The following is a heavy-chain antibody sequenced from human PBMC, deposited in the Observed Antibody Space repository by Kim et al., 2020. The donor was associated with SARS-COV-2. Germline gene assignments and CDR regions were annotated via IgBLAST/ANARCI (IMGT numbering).Heavy chain of an antibody. CDR3: ARDLRDEYYYDSSGITLKAGNTFDY. Sequence: GGSLRLSCAASGFTFSDYYMSWIRQAPGKGLEWVSYISSSGSTIYYADSVKGRFTISRDNAKNSLYLQMNSLRAEDTAVYYCARDLRDEYYYDSSGITLKAGNTFDYWGQGTLVTVSS. D-gene: IGHD3-22*01. CDR2: ISSSGSTI. J-gene: IGHJ4*02. V-gene: IGHV3-11*04. CDR1: GFTFSDYY.